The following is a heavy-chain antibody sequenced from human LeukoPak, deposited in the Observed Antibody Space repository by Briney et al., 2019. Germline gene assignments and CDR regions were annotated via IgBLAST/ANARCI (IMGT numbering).Heavy chain of an antibody. CDR3: ARYSGGDYEYYFDY. V-gene: IGHV3-74*01. Sequence: GGSLRLSCAASGFTFSSYWMHWVRQAPGKGLVWVSGINTDGSSTNYADSVKGRFTISRDNAKNTLYLQMNSLRAEDTAVYYCARYSGGDYEYYFDYWGQGTLVTVSS. CDR2: INTDGSST. J-gene: IGHJ4*02. D-gene: IGHD4-17*01. CDR1: GFTFSSYW.